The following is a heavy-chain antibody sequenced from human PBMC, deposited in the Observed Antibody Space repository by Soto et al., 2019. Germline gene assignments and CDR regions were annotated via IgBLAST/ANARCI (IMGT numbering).Heavy chain of an antibody. CDR3: AKDLERTYYYDSSGYSFDY. CDR1: GFTFSSYG. V-gene: IGHV3-30*18. CDR2: ISYDGSNK. J-gene: IGHJ4*02. D-gene: IGHD3-22*01. Sequence: QVQLVESGGGVVQPGRSLRLSCAASGFTFSSYGMHWVRQAPGKGLEWVAVISYDGSNKYYADSVKGRFTISRDNSKNTLYLQMNSLRAEDTAVYYCAKDLERTYYYDSSGYSFDYWGQGTLVTVSS.